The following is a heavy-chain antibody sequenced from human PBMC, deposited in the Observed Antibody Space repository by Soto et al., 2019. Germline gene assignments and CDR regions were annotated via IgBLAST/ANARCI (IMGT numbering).Heavy chain of an antibody. CDR2: ICHSGNT. CDR1: GGSISSSNW. CDR3: ARRVYGDWYFDL. Sequence: QVQLQESGPGLVKPSGTLSLTCAVSGGSISSSNWWSWVRQPPGKGLEWIGEICHSGNTNYPPSLKSRVTISVDKSNNRFSLKLSSVTAADTAVYYCARRVYGDWYFDLWGRGTLVTVSS. J-gene: IGHJ2*01. D-gene: IGHD3-10*01. V-gene: IGHV4-4*02.